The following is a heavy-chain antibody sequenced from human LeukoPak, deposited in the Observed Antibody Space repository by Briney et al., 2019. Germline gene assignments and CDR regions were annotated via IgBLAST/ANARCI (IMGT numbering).Heavy chain of an antibody. CDR2: ISSSSSSYI. CDR3: ARGPRWFGELLYLDY. V-gene: IGHV3-21*01. D-gene: IGHD3-10*01. CDR1: GFTFSSYS. Sequence: GGSLRLSCAASGFTFSSYSMNWVRQAPGKGLEWVSSISSSSSSYIYYADSVKGRFTISRDNAKNSLYLQMNSLRAEDTAVYYCARGPRWFGELLYLDYWGQGTLVTVSS. J-gene: IGHJ4*02.